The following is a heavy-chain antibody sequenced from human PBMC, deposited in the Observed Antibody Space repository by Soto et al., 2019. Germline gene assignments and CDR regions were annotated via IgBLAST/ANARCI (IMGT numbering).Heavy chain of an antibody. CDR2: IYPGGSI. Sequence: QVQLQKSGPGLVKPSGTLSLTCAVSDGSISSSNWWNWVRQPPGKGLEWIGEIYPGGSINYNPSLKSRLTILVDKSKNQISLNLTSVTAADTAVYYCASADFDYWGQGTLVTVSS. CDR3: ASADFDY. V-gene: IGHV4-4*02. CDR1: DGSISSSNW. J-gene: IGHJ4*02.